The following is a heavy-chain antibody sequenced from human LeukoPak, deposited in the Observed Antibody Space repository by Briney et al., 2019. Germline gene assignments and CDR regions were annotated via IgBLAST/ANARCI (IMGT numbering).Heavy chain of an antibody. CDR2: ISGSSGST. CDR1: GFTFSNYA. D-gene: IGHD6-19*01. CDR3: ARHYGIAVVASYWYFDL. Sequence: GGSLRLSCAASGFTFSNYAMSWVRQAPGKGLEWVSTISGSSGSTYYADSVKGRFTVSRDDSKNTLYLQMNSLRVEDTAVYYCARHYGIAVVASYWYFDLWGRGTLVTVSS. V-gene: IGHV3-23*01. J-gene: IGHJ2*01.